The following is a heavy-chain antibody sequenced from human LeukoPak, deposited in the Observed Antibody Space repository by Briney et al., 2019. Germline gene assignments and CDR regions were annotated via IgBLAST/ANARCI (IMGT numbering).Heavy chain of an antibody. V-gene: IGHV3-21*01. CDR2: ISSSSSYI. CDR3: ARVGGMATIHPVTYYFDY. J-gene: IGHJ4*02. CDR1: GFTFSSYA. Sequence: GGSLRLSCAASGFTFSSYAMAWVRQAPGKGLEWVSSISSSSSYIYYADSVKGRFTISRDNAKNSLYLQINSLRAEDTAVYYCARVGGMATIHPVTYYFDYWGQGTLVTVSS. D-gene: IGHD5-24*01.